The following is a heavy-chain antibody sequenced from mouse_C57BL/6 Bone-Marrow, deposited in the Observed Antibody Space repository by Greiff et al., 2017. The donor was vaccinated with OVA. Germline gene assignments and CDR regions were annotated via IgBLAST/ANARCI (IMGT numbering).Heavy chain of an antibody. CDR1: GYTFTSYW. J-gene: IGHJ2*01. D-gene: IGHD1-1*01. CDR3: ARWRYGSSYDY. CDR2: IDPSDSYT. V-gene: IGHV1-69*01. Sequence: QVQLKQPGAELVMPGASVKLSCKASGYTFTSYWMHWVKQRPGQGLEWIGEIDPSDSYTNYNQKFKGKSTLTVDKSSSTAYMQLSSLTSEDSAVYYCARWRYGSSYDYWGQGTTLTVSS.